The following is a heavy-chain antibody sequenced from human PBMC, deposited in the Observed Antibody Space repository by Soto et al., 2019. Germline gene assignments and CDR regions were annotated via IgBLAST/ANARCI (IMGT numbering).Heavy chain of an antibody. D-gene: IGHD3-10*01. V-gene: IGHV4-4*07. CDR1: GGSINNYY. Sequence: QVQVQESGPGLVKASETLSLTCTISGGSINNYYWSWIRQPAGKGLEWIGRIFPSGNTNYNPSLKSRVFMSVDTSKNQFSLNLNSVTAADTAVYYCARGSLTMDVWGQGTTVTVSS. CDR2: IFPSGNT. J-gene: IGHJ6*02. CDR3: ARGSLTMDV.